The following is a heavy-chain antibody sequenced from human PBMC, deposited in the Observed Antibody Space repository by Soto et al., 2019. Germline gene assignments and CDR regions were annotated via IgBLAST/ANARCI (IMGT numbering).Heavy chain of an antibody. CDR1: GFTFSDEN. CDR2: ISGGGSYI. J-gene: IGHJ4*01. V-gene: IGHV3-21*06. Sequence: GGSLRLSCSASGFTFSDENMSWVRQVPGKGLEWVSGISGGGSYIFYADSVQGRFSISRDNPKNSLYLQMDSLRAEDTAVYYCSREAGDGTRNSVNHYLDYWGHGTLVTVAS. CDR3: SREAGDGTRNSVNHYLDY. D-gene: IGHD3-10*01.